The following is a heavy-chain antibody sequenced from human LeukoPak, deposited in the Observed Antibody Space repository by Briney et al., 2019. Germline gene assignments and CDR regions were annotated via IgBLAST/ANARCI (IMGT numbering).Heavy chain of an antibody. V-gene: IGHV3-33*08. Sequence: EGSLRLSCAASGFTFRSYGMHWVRQAPGKGLEWVAVIWYDGSNKYYADSVKGRFTISRDNSKNTLYLQMNSLRAEDTALYYCARASPVPGATHYGVDVWGQGTTVTVSS. CDR1: GFTFRSYG. D-gene: IGHD2-2*01. CDR2: IWYDGSNK. J-gene: IGHJ6*02. CDR3: ARASPVPGATHYGVDV.